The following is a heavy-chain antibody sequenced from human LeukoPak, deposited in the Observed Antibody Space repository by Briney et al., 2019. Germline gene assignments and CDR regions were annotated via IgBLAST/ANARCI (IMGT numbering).Heavy chain of an antibody. CDR1: GYTFSSYG. CDR3: ATDPGISGIDY. J-gene: IGHJ4*02. CDR2: ISGYNGNT. D-gene: IGHD1-20*01. Sequence: ASVKVSCKAPGYTFSSYGISWVRQAPGQGLEWMGWISGYNGNTNYAQKFQGRVTMTEDTSTDTAYMELSSLRSEDTAVYYCATDPGISGIDYWGQGTLVTVSS. V-gene: IGHV1-18*01.